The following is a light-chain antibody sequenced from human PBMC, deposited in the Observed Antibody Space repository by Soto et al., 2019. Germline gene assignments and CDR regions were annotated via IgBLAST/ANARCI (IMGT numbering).Light chain of an antibody. CDR1: SSDVGGYNY. Sequence: QSVLTQPASVSGSPGQSITISCTGTSSDVGGYNYVSWYQQHPDKAPKLMIYEVSNRPSGVSNRFSGSKSGNTASLTISGLQAEDEADYYCSSSTSNSAYLFGTGIKVNV. CDR3: SSSTSNSAYL. CDR2: EVS. V-gene: IGLV2-14*01. J-gene: IGLJ1*01.